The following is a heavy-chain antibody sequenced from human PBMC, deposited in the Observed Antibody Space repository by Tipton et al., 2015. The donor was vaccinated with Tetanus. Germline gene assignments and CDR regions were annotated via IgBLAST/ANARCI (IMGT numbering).Heavy chain of an antibody. J-gene: IGHJ4*02. CDR2: ISSSGSTI. CDR1: GFTFSSYE. Sequence: SLRLSCAASGFTFSSYEMSWVRQAPGKGLEWVSYISSSGSTIYYADSVKGRFTISRDNAKNSLYLQMNSPRAEDTAVYYCARDREELSNWGQGTLVTVSS. V-gene: IGHV3-48*03. D-gene: IGHD3-16*02. CDR3: ARDREELSN.